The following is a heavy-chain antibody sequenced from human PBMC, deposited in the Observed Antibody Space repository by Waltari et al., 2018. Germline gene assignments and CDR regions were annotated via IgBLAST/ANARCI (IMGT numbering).Heavy chain of an antibody. CDR1: SSGYY. CDR3: ARHLDYYDSSGYPADAFDI. D-gene: IGHD3-22*01. CDR2: IYHSGST. J-gene: IGHJ3*02. Sequence: SSGYYWGWIRQPPGKGLEWIGSIYHSGSTYYNPSLKSRVTISVDTSKNQFSLKLSSVTAADTAVYYCARHLDYYDSSGYPADAFDIWGQGTMVTVSS. V-gene: IGHV4-38-2*01.